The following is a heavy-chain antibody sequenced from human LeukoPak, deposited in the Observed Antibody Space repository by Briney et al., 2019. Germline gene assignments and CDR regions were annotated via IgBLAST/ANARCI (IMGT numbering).Heavy chain of an antibody. CDR3: ARLLLWFGEDI. V-gene: IGHV4-4*02. J-gene: IGHJ3*02. CDR1: GVSISSNLW. CDR2: IHHSGSI. D-gene: IGHD3-10*01. Sequence: PSGTLSLTCAVSGVSISSNLWWTWVRQPPGKGLEWIAEIHHSGSINYNPSLKSRVTISVDKAKNQFSLNLNSVTAADTAVYYCARLLLWFGEDIWGQGTMVTVSS.